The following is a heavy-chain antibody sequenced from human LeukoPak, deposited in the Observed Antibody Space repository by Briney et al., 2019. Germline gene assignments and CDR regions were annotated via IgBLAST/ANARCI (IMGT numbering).Heavy chain of an antibody. V-gene: IGHV4-59*01. CDR3: ARAAWGYAFDI. D-gene: IGHD7-27*01. CDR1: GGSMSSYY. Sequence: SETLSLTCSVSGGSMSSYYWRWIRQPPGKGLGWVGYIYYSGSTNYNPSLKSLVTISLDTSKNQFSLKLRSVTAADTAVYYCARAAWGYAFDIWGQGTMVTVSS. CDR2: IYYSGST. J-gene: IGHJ3*02.